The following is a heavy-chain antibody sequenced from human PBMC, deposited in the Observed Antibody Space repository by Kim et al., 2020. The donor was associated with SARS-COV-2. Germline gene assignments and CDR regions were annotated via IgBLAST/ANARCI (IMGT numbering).Heavy chain of an antibody. CDR2: ST. CDR3: ARDSSGGSFDY. J-gene: IGHJ4*02. D-gene: IGHD3-10*01. V-gene: IGHV4-31*02. Sequence: STYNNPSLTSRVTISEDTSKNQFSLRLSSVTAADTAVYYCARDSSGGSFDYWGQGTLVTVSS.